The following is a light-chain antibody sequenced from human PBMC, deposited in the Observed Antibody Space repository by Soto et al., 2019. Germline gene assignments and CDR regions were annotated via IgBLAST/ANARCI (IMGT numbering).Light chain of an antibody. CDR3: QQYNSYPWT. J-gene: IGKJ1*01. CDR2: DAS. Sequence: DIQMTQSPSTLSASVGDRVTITCRASQSISSWLAWYQQKPGKAPKVLIYDASSLESGVPSRFSGSGSGTEFTLTISSLQPDDFATYYCQQYNSYPWTFGHGTKVEIK. V-gene: IGKV1-5*01. CDR1: QSISSW.